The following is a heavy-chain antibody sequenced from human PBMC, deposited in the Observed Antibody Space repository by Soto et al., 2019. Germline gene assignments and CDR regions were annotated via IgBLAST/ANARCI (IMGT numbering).Heavy chain of an antibody. D-gene: IGHD2-15*01. V-gene: IGHV1-18*01. CDR1: GYTFTSYG. CDR3: ARVGHGYCSGGSCYYFDY. Sequence: ASVKVSCKASGYTFTSYGISWVRQAPGQGLEWMGWISAYNGNTNYAQKLQGRVTMTTDTSTSTAYIELRSLRSDDTAVYYCARVGHGYCSGGSCYYFDYWGQGTLVTVSS. J-gene: IGHJ4*02. CDR2: ISAYNGNT.